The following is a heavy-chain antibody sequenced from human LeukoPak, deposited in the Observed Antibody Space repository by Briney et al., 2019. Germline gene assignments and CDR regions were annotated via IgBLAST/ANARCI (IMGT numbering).Heavy chain of an antibody. CDR2: IRSSSSAI. CDR1: GFIFSSYG. J-gene: IGHJ6*03. D-gene: IGHD1-7*01. Sequence: GGSLRLSCAASGFIFSSYGMNWVRQAPGKGLEWISYIRSSSSAIYYADSVKGRFTISRDNSKNTLYLQMNSLRADDTAVYYCAKRRGLELTYYYHMDVWGKGTTVTVSS. CDR3: AKRRGLELTYYYHMDV. V-gene: IGHV3-48*01.